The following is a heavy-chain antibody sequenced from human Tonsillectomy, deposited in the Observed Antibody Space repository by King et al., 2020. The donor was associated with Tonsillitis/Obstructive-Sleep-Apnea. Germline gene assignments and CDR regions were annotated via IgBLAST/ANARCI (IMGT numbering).Heavy chain of an antibody. CDR3: AHRAIDMVNTPYFDY. D-gene: IGHD5-18*01. J-gene: IGHJ4*02. CDR2: IYWDDDK. V-gene: IGHV2-5*02. Sequence: ITLKESVPTLVKPTQTLTLTCTFSGFSLSTSGVGVGWIRQPPGKALEWLARIYWDDDKRYSPSLKSRLTNTKDTSKNQVVLTMTNMDPVDTATYYCAHRAIDMVNTPYFDYWGQGTLVTVSS. CDR1: GFSLSTSGVG.